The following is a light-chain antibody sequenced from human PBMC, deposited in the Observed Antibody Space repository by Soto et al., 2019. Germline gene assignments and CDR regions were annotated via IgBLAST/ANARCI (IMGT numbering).Light chain of an antibody. CDR2: EVN. J-gene: IGLJ1*01. CDR3: SSFAVSNSFV. V-gene: IGLV2-8*01. CDR1: SNDVGGYNY. Sequence: QSALTQPPSASGSPGQSVTISCTGTSNDVGGYNYVSWYQQHPGKAPKLTIYEVNKRPSGVPDRFSGSKPGNTASLTVSGLQAEDEADYYCSSFAVSNSFVFGTGTKVTVL.